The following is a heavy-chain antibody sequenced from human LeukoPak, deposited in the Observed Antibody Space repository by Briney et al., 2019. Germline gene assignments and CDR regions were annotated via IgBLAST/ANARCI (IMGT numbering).Heavy chain of an antibody. CDR3: ARGPFTMVRGLNRGHYFDY. CDR2: ISAYNGNT. Sequence: ASVKVSCTASGYTFTGYGMSWVRQAPGQGLEWMGWISAYNGNTNYAQKLQGRVTMTTDTSTSTAYMELRSLRSDDTAVYYCARGPFTMVRGLNRGHYFDYWGQGTLVTVPS. J-gene: IGHJ4*02. D-gene: IGHD3-10*01. CDR1: GYTFTGYG. V-gene: IGHV1-18*01.